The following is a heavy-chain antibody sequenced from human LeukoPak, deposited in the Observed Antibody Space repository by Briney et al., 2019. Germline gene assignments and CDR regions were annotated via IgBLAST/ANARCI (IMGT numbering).Heavy chain of an antibody. Sequence: QPGRSLRLSCAASGFTFSSYAMHWVRQAPGKGLEWVAVISYDGSNKYYADSVKGRFTISRDNPKNTLYLQMNSLRAEDTAVYYCARDFESCSRTSCYTPYYYYGMDVWGQGTTVTVSS. D-gene: IGHD2-2*02. CDR1: GFTFSSYA. V-gene: IGHV3-30-3*01. CDR3: ARDFESCSRTSCYTPYYYYGMDV. J-gene: IGHJ6*02. CDR2: ISYDGSNK.